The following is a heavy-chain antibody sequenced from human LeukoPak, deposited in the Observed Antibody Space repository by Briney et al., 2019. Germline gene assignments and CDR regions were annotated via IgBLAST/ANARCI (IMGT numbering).Heavy chain of an antibody. D-gene: IGHD2-2*01. V-gene: IGHV4-4*07. Sequence: PSETLSLTCTVSGGSISSYYWSWIRQPAGKGLEWIGRIYTSGSTNYNPSLKSRVTMSVDTSKNQFSLKLSSVTAADTAVYYCARVGGYCSSTSCYAASDAFDIWGQGTMVTVSS. CDR1: GGSISSYY. CDR3: ARVGGYCSSTSCYAASDAFDI. J-gene: IGHJ3*02. CDR2: IYTSGST.